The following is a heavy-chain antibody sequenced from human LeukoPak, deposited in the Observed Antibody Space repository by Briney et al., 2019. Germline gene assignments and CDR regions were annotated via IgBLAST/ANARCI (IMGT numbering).Heavy chain of an antibody. Sequence: PGGSLRLSCAASGFTFSNAWMSWVRQAPGKGLEWVGRIKRKTDGGTTDYAAPVKGRFTISRDDSKNTLYLQMNSLKTEDTAVYYCIHRYGDLDGEMDVWGKGTTVSISS. CDR3: IHRYGDLDGEMDV. J-gene: IGHJ6*04. V-gene: IGHV3-15*01. D-gene: IGHD4-17*01. CDR1: GFTFSNAW. CDR2: IKRKTDGGTT.